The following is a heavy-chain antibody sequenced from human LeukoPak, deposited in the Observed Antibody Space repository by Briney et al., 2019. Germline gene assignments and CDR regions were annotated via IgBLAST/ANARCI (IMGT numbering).Heavy chain of an antibody. Sequence: SETLSLTCTVSGGSISSYYWSWIRQPAGKGLEWIGRIYTSGSTNYNPSLKSRVTMSVDTSKNQFSLKLSSVTAADTAVYYCARDRHVWGSYRYNFDYWGQGTLVAVSS. V-gene: IGHV4-4*07. D-gene: IGHD3-16*02. CDR2: IYTSGST. J-gene: IGHJ4*02. CDR3: ARDRHVWGSYRYNFDY. CDR1: GGSISSYY.